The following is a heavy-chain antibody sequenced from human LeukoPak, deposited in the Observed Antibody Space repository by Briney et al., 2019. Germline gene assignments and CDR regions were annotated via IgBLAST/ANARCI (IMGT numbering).Heavy chain of an antibody. CDR1: GYTFINYY. J-gene: IGHJ4*02. CDR2: INPSEGTT. D-gene: IGHD3-22*01. Sequence: ASVKVSCKASGYTFINYYIHWLRQAPGQGPEWMGIINPSEGTTTHAQKFQGRVTMTRDTSTSTVYMELSSLRSEDTAVFYCARLVSSGPYDYWGQGTLVTVSS. V-gene: IGHV1-46*01. CDR3: ARLVSSGPYDY.